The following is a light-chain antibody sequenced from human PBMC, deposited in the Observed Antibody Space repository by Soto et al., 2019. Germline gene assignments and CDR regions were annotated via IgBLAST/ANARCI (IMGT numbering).Light chain of an antibody. Sequence: SYELTQPPSVSVAPGQTARITCGGNNIGSKSVHWYQQKPGQAPVLVVYDDSDRPSGIPERFSASKSGTSASLAISGLLSEDEADYFCAAWDDILNGHGVFGGGTKLTVL. CDR2: DDS. J-gene: IGLJ3*02. CDR3: AAWDDILNGHGV. CDR1: NIGSKS. V-gene: IGLV3-21*02.